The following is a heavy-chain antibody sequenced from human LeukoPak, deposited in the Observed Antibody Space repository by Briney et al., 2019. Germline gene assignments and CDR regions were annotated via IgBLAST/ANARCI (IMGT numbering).Heavy chain of an antibody. J-gene: IGHJ3*01. Sequence: ASVKVSCKASGYTFTSYGISWVRQSPGQGLEWMGWISAYNGNTNYAEMFQGRVTMTTDTSTAIVNVELRSLRSDDTAVYYCARDRCHWGSCVWGSFDFWGQGTMVTVSS. D-gene: IGHD7-27*01. CDR3: ARDRCHWGSCVWGSFDF. CDR2: ISAYNGNT. V-gene: IGHV1-18*01. CDR1: GYTFTSYG.